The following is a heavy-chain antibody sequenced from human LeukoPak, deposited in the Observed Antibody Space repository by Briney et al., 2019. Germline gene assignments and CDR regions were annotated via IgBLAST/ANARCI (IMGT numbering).Heavy chain of an antibody. V-gene: IGHV5-51*01. Sequence: GESLKISCKGSGYSFGDYWIGWVRQMPGKGLEWMGIIYPGDSDTRYSPSFQGQVTISADKSISTAYLQWSSLKASDTAMYYCARLPPLLMVRESYYMDVWGKGTTVTVSS. CDR1: GYSFGDYW. CDR3: ARLPPLLMVRESYYMDV. J-gene: IGHJ6*03. CDR2: IYPGDSDT. D-gene: IGHD3-10*01.